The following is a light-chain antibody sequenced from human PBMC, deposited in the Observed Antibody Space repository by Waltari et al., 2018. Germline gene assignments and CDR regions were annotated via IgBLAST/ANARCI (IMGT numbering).Light chain of an antibody. CDR1: QGVGSF. V-gene: IGKV3-11*01. CDR2: DIS. CDR3: HQRSKWPRT. J-gene: IGKJ4*01. Sequence: EILLTQSQATLSCSPGEKATLPGRPSQGVGSFLACYQHKHGQAPRPLVYDISNRAPGTPARFSGSGSGTDFTLTISSLEPEDVAVYYCHQRSKWPRTFGGGTKVEIK.